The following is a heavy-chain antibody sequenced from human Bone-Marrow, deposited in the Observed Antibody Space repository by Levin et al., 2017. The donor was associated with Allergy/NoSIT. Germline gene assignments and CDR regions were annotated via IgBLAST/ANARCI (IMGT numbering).Heavy chain of an antibody. CDR3: ARCTVYCTGWCNCFDR. V-gene: IGHV3-23*01. CDR2: FTSGGAT. CDR1: GFPFSTYG. Sequence: LSLTCAASGFPFSTYGMSWVRHTPGKGLEWVSTFTSGGATYYPDSVRGRFTISRDNSKNTLYLQMNSLRAEDTAISYCARCTVYCTGWCNCFDRWGQGTLVTVSS. D-gene: IGHD6-19*01. J-gene: IGHJ5*02.